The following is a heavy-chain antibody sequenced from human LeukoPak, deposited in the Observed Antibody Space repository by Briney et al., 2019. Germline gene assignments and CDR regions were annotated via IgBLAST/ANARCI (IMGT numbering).Heavy chain of an antibody. J-gene: IGHJ4*02. Sequence: GGSLRLSCAASGFTFSSYWMHWVRQAPGKGLVWVSRIKSDGSSTSYADSVKGRFTISRDNAKNTLYLQMNSLRAEDTAVYYCARDLSGSPDYWGQGTLVTVSS. D-gene: IGHD1-26*01. CDR3: ARDLSGSPDY. V-gene: IGHV3-74*01. CDR2: IKSDGSST. CDR1: GFTFSSYW.